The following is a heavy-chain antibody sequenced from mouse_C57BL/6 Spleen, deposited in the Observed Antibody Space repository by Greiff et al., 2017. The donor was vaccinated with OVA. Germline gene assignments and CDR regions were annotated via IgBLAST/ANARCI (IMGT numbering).Heavy chain of an antibody. V-gene: IGHV5-4*01. D-gene: IGHD3-1*01. Sequence: EVKLMESGGGLVKPGGSLKLSCAASGFTFSSYAMSWVRQTPEKRLEWVATISDGGSYTYYPDNVKGRFTISRDNAKNNLYLQLSHLKSEDTAMYYCARDRVVDCWGQGTTLTVSS. J-gene: IGHJ2*01. CDR3: ARDRVVDC. CDR1: GFTFSSYA. CDR2: ISDGGSYT.